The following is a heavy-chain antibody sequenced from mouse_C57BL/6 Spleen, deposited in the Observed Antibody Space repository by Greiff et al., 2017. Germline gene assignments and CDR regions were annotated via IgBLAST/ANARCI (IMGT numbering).Heavy chain of an antibody. CDR1: GYTFTDHT. Sequence: VQLQESDAELVKPGASVKISCKVSGYTFTDHTIHWMKQRPEQGLAWIGYIYPRDGSTKYNEKFKGKATLTADKSSSTAYMQLNSLTSEDSAVYFCAREEFYYYGSSYAMDYWGQGTSVTVSS. D-gene: IGHD1-1*01. V-gene: IGHV1-78*01. J-gene: IGHJ4*01. CDR2: IYPRDGST. CDR3: AREEFYYYGSSYAMDY.